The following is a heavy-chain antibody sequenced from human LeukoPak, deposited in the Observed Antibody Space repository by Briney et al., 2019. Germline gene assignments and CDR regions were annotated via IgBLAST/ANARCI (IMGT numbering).Heavy chain of an antibody. CDR3: VKDGGGWYSSSWYDY. V-gene: IGHV3-23*01. J-gene: IGHJ4*02. D-gene: IGHD6-13*01. CDR1: GFTFSSYA. Sequence: GGSLRLSCAASGFTFSSYAMSWVRQAPGKGLEWVSAISGSGGSTYYADSVKGRFTISRDNSKNTLYLQMNSLRAEDTAVYYCVKDGGGWYSSSWYDYWGQGTLVTVSS. CDR2: ISGSGGST.